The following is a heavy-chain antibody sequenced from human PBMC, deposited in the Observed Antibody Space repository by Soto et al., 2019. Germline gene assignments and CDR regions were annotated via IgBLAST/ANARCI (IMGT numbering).Heavy chain of an antibody. V-gene: IGHV2-5*01. CDR1: GFSLSSTGVG. CDR2: INWNDDK. J-gene: IGHJ4*02. Sequence: QITLKESGPTLVKVTQTVTLTCTFSGFSLSSTGVGVGWIRQPPGKALEGLALINWNDDKRYNPSLKSRLTITKDTSNTQVVLTMTNMDPVDTATYYCARSGHNSGFFYYDYWGQGTLVTVSS. D-gene: IGHD3-22*01. CDR3: ARSGHNSGFFYYDY.